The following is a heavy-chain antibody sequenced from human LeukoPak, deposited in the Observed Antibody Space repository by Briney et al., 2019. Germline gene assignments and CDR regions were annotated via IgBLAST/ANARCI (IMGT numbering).Heavy chain of an antibody. Sequence: PSETLSLTCTVSGGSISISSYYWSWIRQSPGKGLEWIGYVFYSRKTDYSPSLRSRVSMSVDTSKNQFSLKLSSVTAADTAVYYCATYSVTGAWAEYFLHWGQGTLITVSS. D-gene: IGHD5/OR15-5a*01. CDR2: VFYSRKT. CDR3: ATYSVTGAWAEYFLH. CDR1: GGSISISSYY. V-gene: IGHV4-61*05. J-gene: IGHJ1*01.